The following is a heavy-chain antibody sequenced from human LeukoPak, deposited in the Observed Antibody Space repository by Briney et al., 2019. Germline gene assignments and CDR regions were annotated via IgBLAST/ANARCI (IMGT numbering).Heavy chain of an antibody. D-gene: IGHD6-19*01. V-gene: IGHV5-51*01. CDR3: ARHTGGWFTSVHYFDY. CDR1: GYIFTSYW. J-gene: IGHJ4*02. CDR2: IYPGDSDT. Sequence: GESLQISCKGSGYIFTSYWIGWVRQLPGKGLEWMGIIYPGDSDTRYSPSFQGQVTISADKSISTAYLQWSSLKASDTAMYYCARHTGGWFTSVHYFDYWGQGTLVTVSS.